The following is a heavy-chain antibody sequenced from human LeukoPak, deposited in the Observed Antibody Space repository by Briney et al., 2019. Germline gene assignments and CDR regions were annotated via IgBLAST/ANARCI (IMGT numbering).Heavy chain of an antibody. CDR3: ATRMGMVATHFDY. D-gene: IGHD5-12*01. CDR1: GGSFSGYY. J-gene: IGHJ4*02. Sequence: SGTLSLTCAVYGGSFSGYYWSWIRQPPGKGLEWIGEINHSGSTNYNPSLKSRVTISVDTSKNQFSLKLSSVTAADTAVYYCATRMGMVATHFDYWGQGTLVTVSS. V-gene: IGHV4-34*09. CDR2: INHSGST.